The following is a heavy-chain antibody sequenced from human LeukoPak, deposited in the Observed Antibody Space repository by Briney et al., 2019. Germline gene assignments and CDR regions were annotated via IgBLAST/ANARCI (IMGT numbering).Heavy chain of an antibody. Sequence: ASVKVSCKASGYTFTGYYMHWVRQAPGQGLEWMGWINPNSGGTNYAQKFQGRVTMTRDTSISTAYMELSRLRSDDTAVYYCARAAGADYYYYMDVWGKGTTVTISS. J-gene: IGHJ6*03. D-gene: IGHD1-26*01. CDR1: GYTFTGYY. CDR3: ARAAGADYYYYMDV. V-gene: IGHV1-2*02. CDR2: INPNSGGT.